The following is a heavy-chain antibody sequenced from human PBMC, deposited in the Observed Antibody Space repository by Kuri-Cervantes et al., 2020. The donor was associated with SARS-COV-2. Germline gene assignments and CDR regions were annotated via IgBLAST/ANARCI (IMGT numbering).Heavy chain of an antibody. CDR1: GFTFSSYA. CDR2: ISNDASNK. J-gene: IGHJ4*02. D-gene: IGHD3-22*01. CDR3: AREGRHSSGYYYATHPLDY. Sequence: GESLKISCAASGFTFSSYAMYWVRQAPGKGPEWVAFISNDASNKYYTDSVKGRFTISRDNSKNTLYLQMNSLRVEGTAVYYCAREGRHSSGYYYATHPLDYWGQGTLVTISS. V-gene: IGHV3-30*04.